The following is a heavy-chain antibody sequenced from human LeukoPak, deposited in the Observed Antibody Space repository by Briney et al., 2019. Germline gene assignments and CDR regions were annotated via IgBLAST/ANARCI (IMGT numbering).Heavy chain of an antibody. Sequence: PGGCLRLSCAASGFTVDDYAIDWVRQVAGKGLEWVLGIDWNSGKIDYASSVKGRITISRDNAKNSLYLQMNSLRPEDTALYYCVKSTGYGSGSYDYWGQGTLVTASS. J-gene: IGHJ4*02. CDR2: IDWNSGKI. D-gene: IGHD3-10*01. CDR1: GFTVDDYA. V-gene: IGHV3-9*01. CDR3: VKSTGYGSGSYDY.